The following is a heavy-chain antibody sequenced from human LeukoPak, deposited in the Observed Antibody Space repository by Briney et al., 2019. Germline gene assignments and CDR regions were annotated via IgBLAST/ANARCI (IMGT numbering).Heavy chain of an antibody. J-gene: IGHJ4*02. Sequence: KPGESLKISCKGSGYSFTSYWIGRVRQMPGKGLELMGIIYSGDSDTRYSPSFQGQVTISADKSISTAYLQWSSLKASDTAMYYRARRPRSSGPTDYWGQGTLVTVSS. CDR2: IYSGDSDT. V-gene: IGHV5-51*01. D-gene: IGHD3-22*01. CDR3: ARRPRSSGPTDY. CDR1: GYSFTSYW.